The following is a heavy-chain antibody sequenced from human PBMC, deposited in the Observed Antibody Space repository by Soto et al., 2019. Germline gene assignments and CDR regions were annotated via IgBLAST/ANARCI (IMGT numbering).Heavy chain of an antibody. Sequence: SETLSLTCAVYGGSFSGYYWTWIRQPPGKGLEWIGEINHSGTTKYNPSLESRVTISADTSKNQFSLRLTSVTAADTAVYFCARDGSYCTNGVCFHYFDYWGQGTPVTVSS. J-gene: IGHJ4*02. V-gene: IGHV4-34*01. CDR2: INHSGTT. CDR1: GGSFSGYY. D-gene: IGHD2-8*01. CDR3: ARDGSYCTNGVCFHYFDY.